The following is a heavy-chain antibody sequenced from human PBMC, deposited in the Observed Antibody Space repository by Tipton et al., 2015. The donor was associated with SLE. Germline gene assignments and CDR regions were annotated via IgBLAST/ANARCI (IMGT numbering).Heavy chain of an antibody. CDR2: IYYSGST. D-gene: IGHD3-9*01. V-gene: IGHV4-61*01. CDR1: GYSISSGYY. J-gene: IGHJ5*02. Sequence: TLSLTCAVSGYSISSGYYWSWIRQPPGKGLEWIGYIYYSGSTNYNPSLKSRVTISVDTSKNQFSLKLSSVTAADTAVYYCARADILSWFDPWGQGTLVTVSS. CDR3: ARADILSWFDP.